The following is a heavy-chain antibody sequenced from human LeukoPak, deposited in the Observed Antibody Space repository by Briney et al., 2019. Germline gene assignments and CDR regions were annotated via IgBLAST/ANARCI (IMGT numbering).Heavy chain of an antibody. J-gene: IGHJ3*02. CDR2: IYYTGTP. CDR1: GGSISSYY. CDR3: ARVKATVTSFDI. D-gene: IGHD2/OR15-2a*01. Sequence: SETLSLTCTVSGGSISSYYGSWIRQSPGKGLEWIANIYYTGTPYYSPSLQSRVTISVDMSKNQFSLKLSTVTAADTAVYYCARVKATVTSFDIWGQGTMVTVSS. V-gene: IGHV4-59*01.